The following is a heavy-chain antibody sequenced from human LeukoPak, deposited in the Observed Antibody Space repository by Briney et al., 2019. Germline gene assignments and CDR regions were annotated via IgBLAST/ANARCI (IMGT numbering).Heavy chain of an antibody. CDR2: MHSAGST. CDR3: ARAPDHFYYAMDV. V-gene: IGHV3-66*01. D-gene: IGHD2/OR15-2a*01. Sequence: GGSLRLSCAASGVTVSTKYMSWVRQAPGKGLEWVSIMHSAGSTYHADSVKGRFTISRDNSKNTLYLQMNSLRAEDTAVYYCARAPDHFYYAMDVWGQGTTVTVSS. J-gene: IGHJ6*02. CDR1: GVTVSTKY.